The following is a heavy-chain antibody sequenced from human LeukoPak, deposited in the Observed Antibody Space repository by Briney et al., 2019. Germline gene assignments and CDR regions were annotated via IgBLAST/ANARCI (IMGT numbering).Heavy chain of an antibody. D-gene: IGHD6-19*01. CDR2: ISSSSSYI. J-gene: IGHJ4*02. Sequence: GGSLRLSCAASGFTFSSYSMTWVRQAPGKGLEWVSSISSSSSYIYYADSVKGRFTIPRDNSKNTLYLQMNSLRAEDTAVYYCAKRMAIAVAGTDYWGQGTLVTVSS. CDR3: AKRMAIAVAGTDY. V-gene: IGHV3-21*04. CDR1: GFTFSSYS.